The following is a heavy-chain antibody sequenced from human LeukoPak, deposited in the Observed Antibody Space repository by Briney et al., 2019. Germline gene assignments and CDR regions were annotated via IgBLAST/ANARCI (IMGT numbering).Heavy chain of an antibody. Sequence: ASVKVSCKASGYTFTGYYMHWVRQAPGQGLEWMGRINPNSGGTNYAQKFQGRVTMTRDTSISTAYMELSRLRSDDTAVYYCARDAEYCSSTSCYWGYNWFDPWGQGTLVTVSS. V-gene: IGHV1-2*06. CDR2: INPNSGGT. J-gene: IGHJ5*02. CDR3: ARDAEYCSSTSCYWGYNWFDP. CDR1: GYTFTGYY. D-gene: IGHD2-2*01.